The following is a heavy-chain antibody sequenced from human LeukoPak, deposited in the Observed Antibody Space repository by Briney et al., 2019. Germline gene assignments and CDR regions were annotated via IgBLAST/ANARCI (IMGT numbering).Heavy chain of an antibody. J-gene: IGHJ6*03. CDR1: GFTFSSYA. Sequence: TGGSLRLSCAASGFTFSSYAMSWVRQAPGKGLEWVSAISGSGGSTYYADSVKGRFTISRDNSKNTLCLQLNSLRAEDTAVYYCARWSSSFVVNYMDVWGKGTTVTISS. CDR2: ISGSGGST. D-gene: IGHD6-13*01. V-gene: IGHV3-23*01. CDR3: ARWSSSFVVNYMDV.